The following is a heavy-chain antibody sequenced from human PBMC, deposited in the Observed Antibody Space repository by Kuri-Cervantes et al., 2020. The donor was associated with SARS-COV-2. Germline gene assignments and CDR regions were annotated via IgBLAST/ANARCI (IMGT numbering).Heavy chain of an antibody. CDR1: GGTFSSYA. J-gene: IGHJ3*02. Sequence: SVKVSCKASGGTFSSYAISWVRQAPGQGLEWMGRIIPILGTANYAQKFQGRVTITADKSTSTAYMELSNLRSEDTAVYYCASSIAAAGWDAFDIWGQGTMVTVSS. CDR2: IIPILGTA. V-gene: IGHV1-69*04. CDR3: ASSIAAAGWDAFDI. D-gene: IGHD6-13*01.